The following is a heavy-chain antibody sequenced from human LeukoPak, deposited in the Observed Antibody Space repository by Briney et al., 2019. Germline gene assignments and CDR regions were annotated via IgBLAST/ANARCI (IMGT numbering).Heavy chain of an antibody. CDR3: ASPGYSYGYDYGDSLYPGSYYYMDV. D-gene: IGHD5-18*01. CDR1: GGSISSSSYY. J-gene: IGHJ6*03. V-gene: IGHV4-39*01. CDR2: IYYSGST. Sequence: SETLSLTCTVSGGSISSSSYYWGWIRQPPGKGLEWIVSIYYSGSTYYNPSLKSRVTISVDTSKNQFSLKLSSVTAADTAVYYCASPGYSYGYDYGDSLYPGSYYYMDVWGKGTTVTVSS.